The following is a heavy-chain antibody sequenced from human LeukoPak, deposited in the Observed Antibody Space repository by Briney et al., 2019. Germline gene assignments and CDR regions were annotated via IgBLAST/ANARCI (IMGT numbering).Heavy chain of an antibody. CDR2: ISYDGSNK. CDR3: ARDFCSGGSCYLFDF. V-gene: IGHV3-30*03. J-gene: IGHJ4*02. D-gene: IGHD2-15*01. CDR1: GFTFSSYG. Sequence: GGSLRLSCAASGFTFSSYGMHWVRQAPGKGLEWVAVISYDGSNKYYADSVKGRFTISRDNSKNTLYLQMNSLRAEDTALYYCARDFCSGGSCYLFDFWGQGTLVTVSS.